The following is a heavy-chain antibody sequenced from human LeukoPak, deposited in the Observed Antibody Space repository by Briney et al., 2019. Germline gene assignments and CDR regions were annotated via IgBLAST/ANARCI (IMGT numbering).Heavy chain of an antibody. CDR1: GFTFSSYA. Sequence: GGSLRLSCAASGFTFSSYAMSWVRQAPGKGREGVSVVSHNSVTTYYADSVRGRLSISRDNSKNTVYLQMNSLRADDTAVYYCAKHITLAGPSWYIDYWGQGTLVTVSS. CDR3: AKHITLAGPSWYIDY. D-gene: IGHD2-21*01. V-gene: IGHV3-23*01. CDR2: VSHNSVTT. J-gene: IGHJ4*02.